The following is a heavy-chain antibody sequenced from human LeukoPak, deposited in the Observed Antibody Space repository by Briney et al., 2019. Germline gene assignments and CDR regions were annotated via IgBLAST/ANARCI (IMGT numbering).Heavy chain of an antibody. Sequence: PGGSLRLSCAASGFTFSSYSMNWVRQAPGKGLEWVSSISSSSSYIYYADSVKGRFTISRDNAKNSLYLQMNSLRAEDTAVYYCARDGTAMVTDAFDIWGQGTMVTVSS. CDR1: GFTFSSYS. CDR3: ARDGTAMVTDAFDI. J-gene: IGHJ3*02. CDR2: ISSSSSYI. D-gene: IGHD5-18*01. V-gene: IGHV3-21*01.